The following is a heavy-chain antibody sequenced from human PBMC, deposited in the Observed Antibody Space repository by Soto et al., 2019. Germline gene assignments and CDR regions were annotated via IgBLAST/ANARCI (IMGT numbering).Heavy chain of an antibody. Sequence: PGGSLRLSCAASGFTFSSYWMSWVRQAPGKGLEWVANIKQDGSEKYYVDSVKGRFTISRDNAKNSLYLQMNSLRAEDTAVYYCARVLRYFDWLSYYFDYWGQGTLVTVSS. J-gene: IGHJ4*02. CDR1: GFTFSSYW. CDR2: IKQDGSEK. CDR3: ARVLRYFDWLSYYFDY. V-gene: IGHV3-7*01. D-gene: IGHD3-9*01.